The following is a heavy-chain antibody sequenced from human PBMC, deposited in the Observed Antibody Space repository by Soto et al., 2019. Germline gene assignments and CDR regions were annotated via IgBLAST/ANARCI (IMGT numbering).Heavy chain of an antibody. J-gene: IGHJ4*02. CDR2: IHQSGST. Sequence: PSYTLSLTCAVSGYSISSGYSWGWIRQPPGKGLEWIVSIHQSGSTYYNPSLKSRVTISVDTSKNQFSLKLSSVTAADTAVYYCARRKTTTWYVGYWGQGALVTV. D-gene: IGHD6-13*01. CDR3: ARRKTTTWYVGY. V-gene: IGHV4-38-2*01. CDR1: GYSISSGYS.